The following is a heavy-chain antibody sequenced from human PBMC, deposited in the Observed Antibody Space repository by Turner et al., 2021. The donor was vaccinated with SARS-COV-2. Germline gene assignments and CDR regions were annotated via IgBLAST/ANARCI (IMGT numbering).Heavy chain of an antibody. CDR3: ARDPRVPAVTNVNDAFDI. D-gene: IGHD4-17*01. Sequence: QVQLVQSGAEAKKPGASVKISCRTSGYTFSSYYIHWVRQAPGQGLEWMGIFNPSGGGTSYAQNFQDRVTMTSDTSTSTVYMELSSLGSEDTAVYDCARDPRVPAVTNVNDAFDIWGQGTMVTVSS. CDR2: FNPSGGGT. CDR1: GYTFSSYY. V-gene: IGHV1-46*01. J-gene: IGHJ3*02.